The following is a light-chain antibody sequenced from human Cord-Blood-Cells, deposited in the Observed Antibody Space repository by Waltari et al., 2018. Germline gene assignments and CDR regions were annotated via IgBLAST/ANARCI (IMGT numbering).Light chain of an antibody. CDR2: DAA. CDR1: QSVSSY. V-gene: IGKV3-11*01. CDR3: QQRSNWPPIT. J-gene: IGKJ5*01. Sequence: EIVLTQSPATLSLSPGERATLSCRASQSVSSYLAWYQQKPGQAPRLLIYDAANRATGSAASCIGSGAGANFSLTISSRVPDDFAVDYCQQRSNWPPITFGQGTRLEIK.